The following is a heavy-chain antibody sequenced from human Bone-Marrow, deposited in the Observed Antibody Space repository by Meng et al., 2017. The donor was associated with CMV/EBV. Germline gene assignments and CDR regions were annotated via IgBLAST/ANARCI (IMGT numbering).Heavy chain of an antibody. V-gene: IGHV3-21*01. J-gene: IGHJ5*02. D-gene: IGHD6-6*01. Sequence: GESLKISCAASGFTFSSYSMNWVRQAPGKGLEWVSSISSSSSYIYYADSVKGRFTISRDNAKNSLYLQMNSLRAEDTAVYYCARDRIAARGALFDPWGQATLVTVSS. CDR1: GFTFSSYS. CDR3: ARDRIAARGALFDP. CDR2: ISSSSSYI.